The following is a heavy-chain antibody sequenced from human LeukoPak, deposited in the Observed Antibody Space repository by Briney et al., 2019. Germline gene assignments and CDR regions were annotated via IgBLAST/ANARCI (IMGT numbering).Heavy chain of an antibody. V-gene: IGHV4-4*02. Sequence: PSETLSLTCGVSGGSISGTNWWSWVRQPPGQGLEWIGEISLRGLTNYNPSLRSRLTMSLDESKNQVSLNLTSVIAADTAVYYCARGSGGDNYGSYYFDSWGQGSLVTVSS. J-gene: IGHJ4*02. CDR2: ISLRGLT. D-gene: IGHD5-18*01. CDR3: ARGSGGDNYGSYYFDS. CDR1: GGSISGTNW.